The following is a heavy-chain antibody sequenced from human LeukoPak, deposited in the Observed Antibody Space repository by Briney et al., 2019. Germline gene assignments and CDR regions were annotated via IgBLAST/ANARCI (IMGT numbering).Heavy chain of an antibody. J-gene: IGHJ5*02. Sequence: SVKVSCKASGGTFSSYAISWVRQAPGQGLEWMGRIIPILGIANYAQKFQGRVTITADKSTSTAYMELSSLRSEDTAVYYCARDLGYCSSTSCSYNWFDPWGQGTLVTVSS. CDR3: ARDLGYCSSTSCSYNWFDP. V-gene: IGHV1-69*04. CDR2: IIPILGIA. D-gene: IGHD2-2*01. CDR1: GGTFSSYA.